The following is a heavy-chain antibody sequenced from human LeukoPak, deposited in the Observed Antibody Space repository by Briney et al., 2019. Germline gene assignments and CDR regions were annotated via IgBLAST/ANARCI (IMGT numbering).Heavy chain of an antibody. CDR2: IYYSGST. CDR1: GGPISSSSYY. D-gene: IGHD6-19*01. CDR3: ARLGRQWLVRGPPFWGLYYFDY. Sequence: SETLSLTCTVSGGPISSSSYYWGWIRQPPGKGLEWIGSIYYSGSTYYNPSLKSRVTISVDTSKNQFSLKLSSVTAADTAVYYCARLGRQWLVRGPPFWGLYYFDYWGQGTLVTVSS. V-gene: IGHV4-39*01. J-gene: IGHJ4*02.